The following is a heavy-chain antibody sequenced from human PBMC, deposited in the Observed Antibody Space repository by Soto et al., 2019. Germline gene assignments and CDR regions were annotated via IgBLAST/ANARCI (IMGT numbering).Heavy chain of an antibody. V-gene: IGHV1-8*01. CDR2: MNPNSGNT. Sequence: QLVQSGAEVKKPGASVKVSCKASGYTFTSYDINWVRQATGQGLEWMGWMNPNSGNTGYAQKFQGTVTITRTTSLSTAYIELSSLRSQDTAVYYCARESNGIAVWGPGTTVPVSS. D-gene: IGHD2-21*01. CDR1: GYTFTSYD. J-gene: IGHJ6*02. CDR3: ARESNGIAV.